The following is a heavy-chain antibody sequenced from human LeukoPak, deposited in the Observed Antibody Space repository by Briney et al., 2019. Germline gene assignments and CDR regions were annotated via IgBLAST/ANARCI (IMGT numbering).Heavy chain of an antibody. CDR1: GFTFSSYA. J-gene: IGHJ4*02. V-gene: IGHV3-30-3*01. CDR2: ISYDGSNK. CDR3: ASRYYDSSGPLKHYFDY. D-gene: IGHD3-22*01. Sequence: TVGSLRLSCAASGFTFSSYAMHWVRQAPGKGLEWVAVISYDGSNKYYADSVKGRFTISRDTSKNSLYLQMNSLRAEDTAVYYCASRYYDSSGPLKHYFDYWGQGTLVTVSS.